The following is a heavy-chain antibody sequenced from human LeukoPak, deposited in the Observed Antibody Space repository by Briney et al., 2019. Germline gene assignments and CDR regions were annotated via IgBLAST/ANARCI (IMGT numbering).Heavy chain of an antibody. CDR2: INWNGGST. J-gene: IGHJ3*02. CDR1: GFTFHDYG. CDR3: ARDSPSVVVTAIPGRNAFDI. Sequence: GWSLRLSYAASGFTFHDYGLSWVRQAPAKGLEWVSGINWNGGSTGYADSVQGRFTISRDNAKNSLDLQMNSLRAEDTALYYCARDSPSVVVTAIPGRNAFDIWGQGTTVTVSS. V-gene: IGHV3-20*03. D-gene: IGHD2-21*02.